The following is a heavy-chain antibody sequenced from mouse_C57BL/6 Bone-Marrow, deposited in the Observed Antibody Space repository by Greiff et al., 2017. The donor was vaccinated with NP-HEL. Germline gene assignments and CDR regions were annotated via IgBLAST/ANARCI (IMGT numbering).Heavy chain of an antibody. J-gene: IGHJ1*03. CDR1: GFTFTDYY. D-gene: IGHD1-1*01. V-gene: IGHV7-3*01. CDR2: IRNKANGYTT. Sequence: EVQLQESGGGLVQPGGSLSLSCAASGFTFTDYYMSWVRQPPGKALEWLGFIRNKANGYTTEYSASVKGRFTISRDNSQSILYLQMNALRAEDSATYYCARSPYYYGSSPYWYFDVWGTGTTVTVSS. CDR3: ARSPYYYGSSPYWYFDV.